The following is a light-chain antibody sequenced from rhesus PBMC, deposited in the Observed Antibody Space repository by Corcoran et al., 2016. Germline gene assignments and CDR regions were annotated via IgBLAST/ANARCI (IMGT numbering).Light chain of an antibody. CDR1: QSLLDSEDGNTY. V-gene: IGKV2S20*01. Sequence: DIVMTQTPLSLPVTPGEPASISCRSSQSLLDSEDGNTYLAWYLQKPGQSPQPLFDEVSNRASGVPDRCSGSGSDTDFTLKISRVEAEDVGVYYCMQGIESPFTFGPGTKLDIK. CDR2: EVS. CDR3: MQGIESPFT. J-gene: IGKJ3*01.